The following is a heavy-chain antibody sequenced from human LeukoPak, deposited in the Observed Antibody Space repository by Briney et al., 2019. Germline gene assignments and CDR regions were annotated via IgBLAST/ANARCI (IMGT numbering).Heavy chain of an antibody. CDR1: GFIFSRHA. D-gene: IGHD3-3*01. V-gene: IGHV3-23*01. CDR3: AKGEDIWKHPIRAFYFDN. Sequence: GGSLRLSCTASGFIFSRHAMSWVRQAPGKGLEWVSTTGLNSVNTLCADSVQGRFTISRDNSRNTLDLQIDNLRVDDTAVYYRAKGEDIWKHPIRAFYFDNWGQGTLVTVSS. CDR2: TGLNSVNT. J-gene: IGHJ4*02.